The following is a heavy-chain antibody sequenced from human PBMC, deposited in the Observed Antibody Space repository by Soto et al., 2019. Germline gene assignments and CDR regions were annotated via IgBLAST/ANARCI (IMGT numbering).Heavy chain of an antibody. CDR2: VYYDGHT. D-gene: IGHD2-15*01. J-gene: IGHJ4*02. CDR1: GGSINNNF. CDR3: ARDLFGSYALHY. Sequence: QVQLQASGPGLVKPLETLSLTCTVSGGSINNNFWGWIRQPPGKGLEWIGYVYYDGHTDYNPSLESRVAIAVDTSKNQFSLRLTSLTAADTAVYYWARDLFGSYALHYWGQGALVTVSS. V-gene: IGHV4-59*01.